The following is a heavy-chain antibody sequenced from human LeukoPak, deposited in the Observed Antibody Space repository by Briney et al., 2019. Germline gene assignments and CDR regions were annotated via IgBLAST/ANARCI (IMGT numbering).Heavy chain of an antibody. CDR3: ATRLRYFDWLPLDY. V-gene: IGHV1-18*01. CDR2: ISAYNGNT. D-gene: IGHD3-9*01. Sequence: ASVKVSCKASGYTFTSYGISWVRQTPGQGLEWMGWISAYNGNTNYAQKLQGRVTMTTDTSTSTAYMELRSLRPDDTAVYYCATRLRYFDWLPLDYWGQGTLVTVSS. J-gene: IGHJ4*02. CDR1: GYTFTSYG.